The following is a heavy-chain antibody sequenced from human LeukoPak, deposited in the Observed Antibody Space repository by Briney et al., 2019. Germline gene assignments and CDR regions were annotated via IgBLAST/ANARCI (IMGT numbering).Heavy chain of an antibody. V-gene: IGHV4-31*03. CDR2: ISYSGRT. CDR3: ARLYYDILTGPAQVQFDY. Sequence: PSQTLSLTCTVSGGSISSGGYYWSWIRQHPGKGLEWIGYISYSGRTYYSPSLKSRLTISVDTSKTQFSLKLSSVTAADTAVYYCARLYYDILTGPAQVQFDYWGQGTLVTVSS. J-gene: IGHJ4*02. CDR1: GGSISSGGYY. D-gene: IGHD3-9*01.